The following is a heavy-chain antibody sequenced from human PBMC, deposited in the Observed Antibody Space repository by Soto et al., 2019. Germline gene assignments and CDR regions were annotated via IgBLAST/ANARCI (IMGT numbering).Heavy chain of an antibody. Sequence: QVQLQASGPGLVRPSETLSLTCTVSSDSISSNYWIWIRQSPGKGLEWIGYTDYSGNTNYNPSLKSLVTISRDTSKNQFSLRLSSVTAADTAVYYCARAVGDPLYYLDYWGQGTLVTVSS. CDR2: TDYSGNT. J-gene: IGHJ4*02. CDR1: SDSISSNY. CDR3: ARAVGDPLYYLDY. D-gene: IGHD6-19*01. V-gene: IGHV4-59*08.